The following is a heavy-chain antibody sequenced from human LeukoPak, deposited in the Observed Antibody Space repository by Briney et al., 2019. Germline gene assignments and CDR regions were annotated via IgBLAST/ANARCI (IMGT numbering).Heavy chain of an antibody. CDR2: IYYSGST. CDR1: GGSISSYY. Sequence: SETLSLTCTVSGGSISSYYWSWIRQPPGKGLEWIGYIYYSGSTNYNPSLKSRVTISVDTSKNQFSLKLSSVTAADTAVYYCARAVPAAKYYFDYWGQGTLVTVSS. V-gene: IGHV4-59*01. J-gene: IGHJ4*02. D-gene: IGHD2-2*01. CDR3: ARAVPAAKYYFDY.